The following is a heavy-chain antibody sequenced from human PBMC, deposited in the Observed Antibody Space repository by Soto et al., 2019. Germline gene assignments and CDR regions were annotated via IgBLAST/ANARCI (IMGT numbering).Heavy chain of an antibody. CDR3: ARDLADPKLYNWFDP. Sequence: ASVKVSCKASGYTFTSYGISWVRQAPGEGLEWMGWISAYNGNTNYAQKLQGRVTMTTDTSTSTAYMELRSLRSDDTAVYYCARDLADPKLYNWFDPWGQGTLVTVSS. CDR2: ISAYNGNT. CDR1: GYTFTSYG. D-gene: IGHD6-13*01. J-gene: IGHJ5*02. V-gene: IGHV1-18*01.